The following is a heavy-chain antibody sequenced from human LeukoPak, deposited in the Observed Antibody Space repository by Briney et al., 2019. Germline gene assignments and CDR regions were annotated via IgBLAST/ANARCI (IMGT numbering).Heavy chain of an antibody. V-gene: IGHV5-51*01. J-gene: IGHJ5*02. D-gene: IGHD1-1*01. CDR2: IYPGDSDT. Sequence: HGESLKISCKGSGDSFTNYWIGWVRQMPGKGLEWMGIIYPGDSDTRYSPAFQGQVTISADKSISTAYLQWSSLKASDTAMYYCARHFGVSQLDPSGFDPWGQGTLVTVSS. CDR3: ARHFGVSQLDPSGFDP. CDR1: GDSFTNYW.